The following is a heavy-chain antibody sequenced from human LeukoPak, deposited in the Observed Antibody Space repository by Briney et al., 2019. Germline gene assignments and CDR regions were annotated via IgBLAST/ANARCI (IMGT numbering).Heavy chain of an antibody. Sequence: SETLSLTCTVSGYSISSGYYWGWIRQPPGKGLEWIGSIYHSGSTYYNPSLKSRVTISVDTSKNQFSLKLSSVTAADTAVYYCARGRSYSSSWYLSSYYYYYYMDVWGKGTTVTISS. J-gene: IGHJ6*03. CDR2: IYHSGST. V-gene: IGHV4-38-2*02. D-gene: IGHD6-13*01. CDR1: GYSISSGYY. CDR3: ARGRSYSSSWYLSSYYYYYYMDV.